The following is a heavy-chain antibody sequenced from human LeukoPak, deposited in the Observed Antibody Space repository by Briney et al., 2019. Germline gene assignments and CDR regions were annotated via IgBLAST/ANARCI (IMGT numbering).Heavy chain of an antibody. D-gene: IGHD1-1*01. Sequence: GGSLRLSCAASGFTFSDYNMNWVRQAPGKGLEWVSSISYTSAYIYYADSVKGRFTISRDNAKNSLYLQMNSLRAEDTAVYYCAKRMETTQMMGYYFDYWGQGTLVTVSS. CDR1: GFTFSDYN. V-gene: IGHV3-21*01. CDR3: AKRMETTQMMGYYFDY. CDR2: ISYTSAYI. J-gene: IGHJ4*02.